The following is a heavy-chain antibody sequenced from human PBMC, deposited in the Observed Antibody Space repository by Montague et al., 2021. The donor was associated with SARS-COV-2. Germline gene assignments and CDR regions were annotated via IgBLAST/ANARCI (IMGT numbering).Heavy chain of an antibody. CDR2: MYYSGXT. Sequence: SETLSLTCTVSGGSIDSNTYYWGWIRQSPGKGLEWIGSMYYSGXTXYXXXXKXRVTISLDTPNNHFSLKVNSVTATDTAVYYCVTPGSAAGWFYFDYWGQGTLVSVSS. CDR3: VTPGSAAGWFYFDY. V-gene: IGHV4-39*02. CDR1: GGSIDSNTYY. D-gene: IGHD6-19*01. J-gene: IGHJ4*02.